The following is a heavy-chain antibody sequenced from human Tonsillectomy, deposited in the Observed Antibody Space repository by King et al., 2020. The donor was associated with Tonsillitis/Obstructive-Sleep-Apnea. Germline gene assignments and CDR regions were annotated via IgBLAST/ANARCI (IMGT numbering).Heavy chain of an antibody. Sequence: VQLVESGGGLVQPGGSLRLSCAASGFTFSSYEVNWVRQAPGKGLEWVSYISSSGSTIYYADSVKGRFTISRDNAKNSLYLQMNSLRAEDTAVYYCARGMVYASLDYWGQGTLITVSS. CDR2: ISSSGSTI. D-gene: IGHD2-8*01. V-gene: IGHV3-48*03. CDR3: ARGMVYASLDY. CDR1: GFTFSSYE. J-gene: IGHJ4*02.